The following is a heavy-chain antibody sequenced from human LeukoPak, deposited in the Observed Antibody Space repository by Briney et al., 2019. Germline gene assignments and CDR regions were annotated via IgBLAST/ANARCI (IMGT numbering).Heavy chain of an antibody. D-gene: IGHD3-22*01. V-gene: IGHV1-18*01. CDR1: GYTFTSYG. CDR3: ARDQYYYDCSGYYGGDY. CDR2: ISAYNGNT. J-gene: IGHJ4*02. Sequence: ASVKVSCKASGYTFTSYGISWVRQAPGQGLEWMGWISAYNGNTNYAQKLQGRVTMTTDTSTSTAYMELRSLRSDDTAVYYCARDQYYYDCSGYYGGDYWGQGTLVTVSS.